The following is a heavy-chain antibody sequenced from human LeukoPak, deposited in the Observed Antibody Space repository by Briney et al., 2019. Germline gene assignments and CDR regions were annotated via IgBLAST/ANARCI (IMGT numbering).Heavy chain of an antibody. CDR1: GFTFSNYG. V-gene: IGHV3-33*01. CDR3: ARDRYGANSPFDY. CDR2: IWYDGSNK. D-gene: IGHD4-23*01. Sequence: GGSLRLSCAASGFTFSNYGMHWVRQAPGKGLEWVAVIWYDGSNKYYADSVKGRFTISRDNSKNTLYLQMNSLRAEDTAVYYCARDRYGANSPFDYWGQGTLLTVSS. J-gene: IGHJ4*02.